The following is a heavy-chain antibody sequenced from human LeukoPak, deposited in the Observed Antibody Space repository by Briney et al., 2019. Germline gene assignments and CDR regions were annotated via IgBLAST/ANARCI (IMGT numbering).Heavy chain of an antibody. Sequence: GGSLRLSCAASGFTFSNYGMHWVRQAPGKGLEWVAFVRYDESTKFYADSVKGRFTISRDNSKTTLYLQMNGLRAGDTAVYYCAKDLPAAYFDYWGQGTLVTVSS. CDR1: GFTFSNYG. D-gene: IGHD2-2*01. CDR2: VRYDESTK. J-gene: IGHJ4*02. V-gene: IGHV3-30*02. CDR3: AKDLPAAYFDY.